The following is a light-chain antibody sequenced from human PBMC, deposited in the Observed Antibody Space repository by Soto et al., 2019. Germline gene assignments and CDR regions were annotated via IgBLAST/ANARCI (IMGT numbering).Light chain of an antibody. V-gene: IGKV1-5*01. CDR1: QSISSW. J-gene: IGKJ2*01. Sequence: DIQMTQSPSTLSAFVGDRVTITCRASQSISSWLAWYQQKPGKAPKLLIYGASSLESGVPSRFSGSGSGIEFTLTISSLQPDDVATYYRQQYNSYSTFGQGTKVDIK. CDR2: GAS. CDR3: QQYNSYST.